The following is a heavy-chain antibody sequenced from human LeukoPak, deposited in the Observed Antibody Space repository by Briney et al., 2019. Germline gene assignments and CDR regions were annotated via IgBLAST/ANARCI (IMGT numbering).Heavy chain of an antibody. Sequence: AGGSLRLSCAASGFTFSSYAMSWVRQVPGKGLEWASAISGSGGSTYYADSVKGRFTISRDSSKNTLYLEMNSLRAEDTAVYYCAKDRYYESSGSYFDYWGQGTLVTVSS. CDR1: GFTFSSYA. J-gene: IGHJ4*02. CDR2: ISGSGGST. D-gene: IGHD3-22*01. V-gene: IGHV3-23*01. CDR3: AKDRYYESSGSYFDY.